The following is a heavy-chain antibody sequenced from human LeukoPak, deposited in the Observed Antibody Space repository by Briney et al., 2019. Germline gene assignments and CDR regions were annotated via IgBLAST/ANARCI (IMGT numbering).Heavy chain of an antibody. Sequence: SETLSLTCTVSGGSISSGSYYWGWIRRPPGKGLEWIGSIYYSGSTYYNPSLKSRVTISVDTSKNQFSLKLSSVTAADTAVYYCGTLEYWGQGTLVTVSS. CDR2: IYYSGST. J-gene: IGHJ4*02. V-gene: IGHV4-39*07. CDR3: GTLEY. CDR1: GGSISSGSYY.